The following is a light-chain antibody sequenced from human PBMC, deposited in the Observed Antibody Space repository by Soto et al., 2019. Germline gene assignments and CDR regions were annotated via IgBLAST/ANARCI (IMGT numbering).Light chain of an antibody. V-gene: IGLV1-44*01. CDR2: SNN. Sequence: LTQPPSASGTPGQRVTISCSGSSSNIGSNTVNWYQQLPGTAPKLLIYSNNQRPSGVPDRFSGSKSGTSASLAISGLQSEDEADYYCAAWDDSLNGNVVFGGGTKPTVL. CDR3: AAWDDSLNGNVV. J-gene: IGLJ2*01. CDR1: SSNIGSNT.